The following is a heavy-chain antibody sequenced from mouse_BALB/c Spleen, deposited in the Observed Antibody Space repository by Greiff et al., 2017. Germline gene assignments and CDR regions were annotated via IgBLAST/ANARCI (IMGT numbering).Heavy chain of an antibody. V-gene: IGHV5-6-3*01. D-gene: IGHD1-1*02. Sequence: DVKLVESGGGLVQPGGSLKLSCAASGFTFSSYGMSWVRQTPDKRLELVATINSNGGSTYYPDSVKGRFTISRDNAKNTLYLQMSSLKSEDTAMYYCARGGKPWYFDVWGAGTTVTVSA. CDR1: GFTFSSYG. CDR3: ARGGKPWYFDV. CDR2: INSNGGST. J-gene: IGHJ1*01.